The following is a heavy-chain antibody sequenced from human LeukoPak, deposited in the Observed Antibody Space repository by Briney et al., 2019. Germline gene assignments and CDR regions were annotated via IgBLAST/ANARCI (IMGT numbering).Heavy chain of an antibody. CDR2: ITSGTST. J-gene: IGHJ4*02. Sequence: GGSLRLSCAASGFTFSGYAMNWVRQAPGKGLGWVSGITSGTSTHYADSVKGRFTISRDNSKNTLFLQMNSLKTEDTAVYYCAKDGLFGGQGTLVTVSS. CDR3: AKDGLF. V-gene: IGHV3-23*01. CDR1: GFTFSGYA.